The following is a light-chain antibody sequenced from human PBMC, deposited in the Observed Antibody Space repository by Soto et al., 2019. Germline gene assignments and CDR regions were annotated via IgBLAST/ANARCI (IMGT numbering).Light chain of an antibody. V-gene: IGLV2-23*01. CDR1: DSDVGAYDS. CDR3: CSSVPESTYV. CDR2: KGT. J-gene: IGLJ1*01. Sequence: QSVLAQPASVSGSPGQSITISCTGTDSDVGAYDSVSWYQQHPHKAPQLIIYKGTQRPSGVSNRISGSTSGNAASLTISGLQADDEADYFCCSSVPESTYVFGTGTKVTVL.